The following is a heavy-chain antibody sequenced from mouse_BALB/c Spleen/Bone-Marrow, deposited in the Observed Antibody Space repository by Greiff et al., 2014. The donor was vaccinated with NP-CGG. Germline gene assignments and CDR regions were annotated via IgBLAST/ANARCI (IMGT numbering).Heavy chain of an antibody. CDR1: GYAFTNYW. D-gene: IGHD1-1*01. CDR3: ARELVRGMDY. V-gene: IGHV1-54*01. J-gene: IGHJ4*01. CDR2: INPGSGGI. Sequence: SGAELVRPGTSVKVSCKASGYAFTNYWIEWIKQRPGQGLEWIGVINPGSGGINYNEKFKGKATLTADKSSSTAYMQLSSLTSDDSAVYFRARELVRGMDYWGQGTSVTVSS.